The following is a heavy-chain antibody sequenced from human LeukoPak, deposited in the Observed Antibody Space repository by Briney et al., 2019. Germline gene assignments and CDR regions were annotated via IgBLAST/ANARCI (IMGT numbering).Heavy chain of an antibody. J-gene: IGHJ4*02. Sequence: PSETLSLTCNVSGGSINSNNHYWGWIRQPPGKGLEWLGSINYSGTIFYSPSLNSRVTISVDTSGNQFSLKLTSATAADTAVYYCARIDWYTSRWYWNYWGQGTLVTVSS. CDR2: INYSGTI. V-gene: IGHV4-39*01. D-gene: IGHD6-13*01. CDR3: ARIDWYTSRWYWNY. CDR1: GGSINSNNHY.